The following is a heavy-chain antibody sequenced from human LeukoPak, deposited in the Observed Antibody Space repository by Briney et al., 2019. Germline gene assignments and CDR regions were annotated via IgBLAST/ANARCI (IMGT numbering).Heavy chain of an antibody. CDR3: ARVALSGSFDY. Sequence: QPGGSLRLSCAASGFTFSSYSMNWVRQAPGKGLEWVSYISSSSSTIYYADSVEGRFTISRGNAKNSLYLQMNSLRAEDTAVYYCARVALSGSFDYWGQGTLVTVSS. D-gene: IGHD1-26*01. V-gene: IGHV3-48*01. CDR2: ISSSSSTI. CDR1: GFTFSSYS. J-gene: IGHJ4*02.